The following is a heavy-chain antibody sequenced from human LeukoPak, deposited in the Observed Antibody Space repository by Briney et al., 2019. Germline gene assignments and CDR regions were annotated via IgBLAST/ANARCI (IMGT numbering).Heavy chain of an antibody. Sequence: GGSLRLSCAASGFSFINYNMHWVRQAPGKGLEWVSSISSSTYIYYADSMKGRFTISRDNAKNSLCLQMNSLRAEDTAVYYCARHVVAVGFDYWGQGTLVTVSS. CDR3: ARHVVAVGFDY. CDR2: ISSSTYI. D-gene: IGHD3-22*01. V-gene: IGHV3-21*01. J-gene: IGHJ4*02. CDR1: GFSFINYN.